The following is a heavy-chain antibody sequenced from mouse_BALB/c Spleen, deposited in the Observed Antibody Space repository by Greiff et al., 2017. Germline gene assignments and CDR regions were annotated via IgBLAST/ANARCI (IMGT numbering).Heavy chain of an antibody. V-gene: IGHV14-3*02. CDR3: ARHYYGSSYVLDY. CDR2: IDPANGNT. D-gene: IGHD1-1*01. Sequence: VQLQQSGAELVKPGASVKLSCTASGFNIKDTYMHWVKQRPEQGLEWIGRIDPANGNTKYDPKFQGKATITADTSSNTAYLQLSSLTSEDTAVYYCARHYYGSSYVLDYWGQGTTLTVSS. J-gene: IGHJ2*01. CDR1: GFNIKDTY.